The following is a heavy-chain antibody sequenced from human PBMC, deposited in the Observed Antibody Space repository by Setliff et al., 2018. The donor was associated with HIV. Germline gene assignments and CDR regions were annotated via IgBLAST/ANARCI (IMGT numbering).Heavy chain of an antibody. V-gene: IGHV1-2*04. J-gene: IGHJ3*02. CDR1: GYSFTDYY. CDR2: INPKSDDT. D-gene: IGHD5-12*01. CDR3: ACAGAWQRNALDI. Sequence: ASVKVSCKASGYSFTDYYIHGVRQAPGQGLEWMGWINPKSDDTNYAQKFQGWITMTRDTSISTDDMELSRQRSEDTSVYYCACAGAWQRNALDIWGQGTMVTVSS.